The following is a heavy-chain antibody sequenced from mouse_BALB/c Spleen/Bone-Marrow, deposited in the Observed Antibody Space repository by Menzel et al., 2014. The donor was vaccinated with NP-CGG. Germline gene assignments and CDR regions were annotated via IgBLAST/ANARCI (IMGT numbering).Heavy chain of an antibody. J-gene: IGHJ3*01. Sequence: VQLQQSGAELVRPGVSVKISCKGPGYTFTDYAMHWVKQSHAKSLEWIGVIGTYYGDATYNQKFKTKATMTVAKSSSTVYMEQARLTTEDTAHYYCAREGPCFAFWGQGTLVTVSS. V-gene: IGHV1S137*01. CDR1: GYTFTDYA. CDR2: IGTYYGDA. CDR3: AREGPCFAF.